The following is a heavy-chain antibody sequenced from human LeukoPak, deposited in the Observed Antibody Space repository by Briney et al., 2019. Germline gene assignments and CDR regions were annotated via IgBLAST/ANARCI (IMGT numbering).Heavy chain of an antibody. V-gene: IGHV4-38-2*02. CDR1: GYSISSGYY. CDR2: IYHSGST. J-gene: IGHJ4*02. D-gene: IGHD3-16*02. Sequence: PSETLSLTCTVSGYSISSGYYWGWIRQPPGKGLEWTGSIYHSGSTYYNPSLKSRVTISVDTSKNQFSLKLSSVTAADTAVYYCARVGGELPYYFDYWGQGTLVTVSS. CDR3: ARVGGELPYYFDY.